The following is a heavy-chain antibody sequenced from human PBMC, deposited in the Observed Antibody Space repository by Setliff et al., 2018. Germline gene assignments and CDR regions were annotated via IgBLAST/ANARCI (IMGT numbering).Heavy chain of an antibody. CDR3: ARKDSSSWSCDY. Sequence: ASETLSLTCTVSGGSISSHYWSWIRQPPGKGLEMIGSIYYSGSSNYNPSLKSRVTISVDTSKNQFSLKLSSVTAADTAVYYCARKDSSSWSCDYWGQGTLVTVSS. CDR1: GGSISSHY. J-gene: IGHJ4*02. CDR2: IYYSGSS. D-gene: IGHD6-13*01. V-gene: IGHV4-59*08.